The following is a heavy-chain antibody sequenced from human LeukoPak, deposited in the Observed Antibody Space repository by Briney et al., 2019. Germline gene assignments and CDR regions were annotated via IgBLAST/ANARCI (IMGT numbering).Heavy chain of an antibody. CDR2: ISYDGSNK. CDR1: GFTFSSYA. V-gene: IGHV3-30*04. J-gene: IGHJ4*02. D-gene: IGHD3-16*01. CDR3: ARDLLVVWGGFDY. Sequence: GGSLRLSCAASGFTFSSYAMHWVRQAPGKGLEWVAVISYDGSNKYYADSVKGRFTISRDNSKNTLYLQMNSLKAEDTAVYYCARDLLVVWGGFDYWGQGTLVTVSS.